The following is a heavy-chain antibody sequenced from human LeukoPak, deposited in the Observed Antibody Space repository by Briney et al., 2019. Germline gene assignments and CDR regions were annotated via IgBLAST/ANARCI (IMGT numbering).Heavy chain of an antibody. CDR1: GDSISSGGYS. CDR3: ARTTEGYCSSASCFGFSYSYYMDV. V-gene: IGHV4-61*08. CDR2: IYNSGTT. J-gene: IGHJ6*03. D-gene: IGHD2-2*01. Sequence: SETLSLTCVVSGDSISSGGYSWNWIRQPPGKGLEWIGYIYNSGTTSYNPSLKSRVTISVDTSKNQFSLKLSSVIAADTAVYYCARTTEGYCSSASCFGFSYSYYMDVWGKGTTVTISS.